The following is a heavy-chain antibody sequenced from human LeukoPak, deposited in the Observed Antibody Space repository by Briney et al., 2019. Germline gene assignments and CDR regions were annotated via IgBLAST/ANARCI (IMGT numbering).Heavy chain of an antibody. V-gene: IGHV4-61*02. D-gene: IGHD3-22*01. CDR1: GASISSGSNS. Sequence: SETLSLTCTVSGASISSGSNSWGWIRQPAGKGLEWIGRINTSGTTNYNPSLKSRVTMSVDTSKNQFSLKLSSVTAADTAVYYCAIYYYDSSGYYYDAFDMWGQGTVVTVSS. CDR3: AIYYYDSSGYYYDAFDM. J-gene: IGHJ3*02. CDR2: INTSGTT.